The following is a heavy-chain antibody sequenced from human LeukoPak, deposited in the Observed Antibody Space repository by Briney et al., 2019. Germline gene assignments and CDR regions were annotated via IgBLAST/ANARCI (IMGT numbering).Heavy chain of an antibody. Sequence: ASVKVSCKALGYTFTAYYIHGVRQAPGQGGEWMGWIDTNTGATKYAQKFKGRVTITRDTSTGTAYMELSSLISGDAALYYCASEAFCAGGSCNVQRVASWGPGTLVTVSS. J-gene: IGHJ4*02. D-gene: IGHD2-8*02. CDR2: IDTNTGAT. CDR3: ASEAFCAGGSCNVQRVAS. V-gene: IGHV1-2*02. CDR1: GYTFTAYY.